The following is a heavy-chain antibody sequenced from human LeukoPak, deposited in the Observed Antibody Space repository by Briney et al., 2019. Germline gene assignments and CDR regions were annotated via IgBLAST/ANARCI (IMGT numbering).Heavy chain of an antibody. CDR2: IKQDGSEK. V-gene: IGHV3-7*01. D-gene: IGHD6-19*01. Sequence: GGSLRRSGAASGFTCSSYWMSWVGQAPGKGLEWMANIKQDGSEKYYVDSVKGRFTISRDNAKNSLYLQMNSLRAEDTAVYYCARGVPAKGIAVAVINDYWGQGTLVTVSS. J-gene: IGHJ4*02. CDR1: GFTCSSYW. CDR3: ARGVPAKGIAVAVINDY.